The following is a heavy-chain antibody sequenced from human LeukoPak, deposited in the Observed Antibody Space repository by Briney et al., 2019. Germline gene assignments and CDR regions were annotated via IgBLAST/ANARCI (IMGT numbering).Heavy chain of an antibody. CDR3: ARQGTTGTTVDY. V-gene: IGHV4-39*01. CDR1: GGSISSSSYY. CDR2: IYYSGST. Sequence: SETLSLTCTVSGGSISSSSYYWGWIRQPPGKGLEWIGSIYYSGSTYYNPSLKSRVTISVDTSKNQFSLKLSSVTAADTAAYYCARQGTTGTTVDYWGQGTLVTVSS. D-gene: IGHD1-1*01. J-gene: IGHJ4*02.